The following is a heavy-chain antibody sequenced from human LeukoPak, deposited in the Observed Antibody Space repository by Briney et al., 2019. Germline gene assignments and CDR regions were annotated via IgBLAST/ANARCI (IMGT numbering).Heavy chain of an antibody. CDR2: IYYSGST. D-gene: IGHD3-22*01. CDR3: ARRSGYYSWYFDY. CDR1: GGSISSGGYS. V-gene: IGHV4-31*11. Sequence: SETLSLTCAVSGGSISSGGYSWRWIRQPPGKGLEWIGYIYYSGSTYYNPSLKSRVTISVDTSKNQFSLKLSSVTAADTAVYYCARRSGYYSWYFDYWGQGTLVTVSS. J-gene: IGHJ4*02.